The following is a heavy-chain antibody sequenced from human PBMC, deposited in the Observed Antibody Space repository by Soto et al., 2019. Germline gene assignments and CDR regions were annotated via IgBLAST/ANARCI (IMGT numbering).Heavy chain of an antibody. CDR3: ARTPTDAYYYDSSGHCGDAFHX. D-gene: IGHD3-22*01. CDR1: GYSFTSYW. V-gene: IGHV5-51*01. Sequence: GESLKISWKGSGYSFTSYWIGWVRQMPGKGLELMVIIYNGDSDTRYSPSFQGQVTISAYKSISTAYLQWSSLKYSDTAMYYCARTPTDAYYYDSSGHCGDAFHXWGQGTMVTVS. J-gene: IGHJ3*02. CDR2: IYNGDSDT.